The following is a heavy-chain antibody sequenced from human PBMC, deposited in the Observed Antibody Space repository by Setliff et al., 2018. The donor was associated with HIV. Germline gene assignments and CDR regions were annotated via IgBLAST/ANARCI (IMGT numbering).Heavy chain of an antibody. V-gene: IGHV5-10-1*01. Sequence: GESLTISCKGSGYSFTSYWISWVRQMPGKGLEWMGRIGPSDSYTNYSPSFQGHVTISADKSISTAYLQWSSLKASDTAMYYCARRIANWNVDDAFDIWGQGTMVTVSS. D-gene: IGHD1-20*01. CDR3: ARRIANWNVDDAFDI. CDR2: IGPSDSYT. CDR1: GYSFTSYW. J-gene: IGHJ3*02.